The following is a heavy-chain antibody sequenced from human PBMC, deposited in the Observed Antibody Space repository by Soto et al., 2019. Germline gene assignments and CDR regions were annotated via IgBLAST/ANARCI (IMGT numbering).Heavy chain of an antibody. CDR1: GDSISSGNKY. D-gene: IGHD3-16*01. CDR2: IFSSGTT. CDR3: ARVPSPFDYYYAMDV. J-gene: IGHJ6*02. V-gene: IGHV4-30-4*01. Sequence: SETLSLTCTVSGDSISSGNKYWSWIRQPPGKGLGWIGYIFSSGTTYYNPSLKSRLTMSLDASQNQFSLKLNSLTDADTAVYFCARVPSPFDYYYAMDVWGQGTTVTVSS.